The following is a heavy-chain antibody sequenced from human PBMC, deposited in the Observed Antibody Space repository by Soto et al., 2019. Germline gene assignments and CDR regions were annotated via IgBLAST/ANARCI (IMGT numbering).Heavy chain of an antibody. CDR3: AREIAAAGTGYYYYGMDV. V-gene: IGHV1-46*01. CDR2: INPRGGST. D-gene: IGHD6-13*01. J-gene: IGHJ6*02. CDR1: GYTFTSYY. Sequence: ASVKVSCKASGYTFTSYYMHWVRQAPGQGLEWIGIINPRGGSTSYAQKFQGRVTMTRDTSTSTVYMELSSLRSEDTAVYYFAREIAAAGTGYYYYGMDVWGQGTTVTVSS.